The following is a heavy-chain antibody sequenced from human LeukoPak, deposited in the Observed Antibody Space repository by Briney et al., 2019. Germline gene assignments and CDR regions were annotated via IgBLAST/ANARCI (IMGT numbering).Heavy chain of an antibody. CDR2: ISYDESNK. Sequence: GGSLRLSCAASGFTFSSYAMHWVRQAPGKGLEWVAVISYDESNKYYADSVKGRFTISRDNSKNTLYLQMNSLRAEDTAVYYCARKPNYYDSSGYYYGNYYYYGMDAWGQGTTVTVSS. CDR3: ARKPNYYDSSGYYYGNYYYYGMDA. D-gene: IGHD3-22*01. V-gene: IGHV3-30-3*01. CDR1: GFTFSSYA. J-gene: IGHJ6*02.